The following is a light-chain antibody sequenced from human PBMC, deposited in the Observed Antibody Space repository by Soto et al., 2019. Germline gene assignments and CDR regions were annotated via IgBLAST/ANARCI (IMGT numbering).Light chain of an antibody. CDR3: QSYDSSLEV. J-gene: IGLJ2*01. V-gene: IGLV6-57*04. CDR1: SGSIASNY. Sequence: NFMLTQPHSVSESPGKTVTISCTRSSGSIASNYVQWYQQRPGSAPTTVIYEDNQRPSGVPDRFSGSIDSSSNSASLTISGLKTEDEADYSCQSYDSSLEVFGGGTKLTVL. CDR2: EDN.